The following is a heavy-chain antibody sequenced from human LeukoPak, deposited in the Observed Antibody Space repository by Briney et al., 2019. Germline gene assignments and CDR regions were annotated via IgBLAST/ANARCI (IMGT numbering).Heavy chain of an antibody. Sequence: ASVKVSCKASGYSFTSYGISWVRQAPGQGLEWMGWISAYDGNTNYAQQVQGRVTLTTDHSTRTAYLELRSLRSDDTAVYYCAQLGASSGYSPIDYWGQGTLVTVSS. D-gene: IGHD3-22*01. J-gene: IGHJ4*02. CDR3: AQLGASSGYSPIDY. CDR1: GYSFTSYG. V-gene: IGHV1-18*01. CDR2: ISAYDGNT.